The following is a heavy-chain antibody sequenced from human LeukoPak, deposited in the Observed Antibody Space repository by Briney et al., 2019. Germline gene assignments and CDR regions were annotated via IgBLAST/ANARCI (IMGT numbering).Heavy chain of an antibody. CDR3: AREVYRIGVGGFDP. V-gene: IGHV3-21*01. CDR1: WFSLHNYS. J-gene: IGHJ5*02. CDR2: ISGSNSYI. Sequence: WGGLRLFRAASWFSLHNYSMNLVRQAPGEGVGGGLFISGSNSYIYYADSMKGRFTISRDNAKNSLYLQMNSLRAEDTAVYYCAREVYRIGVGGFDPWGQGTLVIVSS. D-gene: IGHD6-19*01.